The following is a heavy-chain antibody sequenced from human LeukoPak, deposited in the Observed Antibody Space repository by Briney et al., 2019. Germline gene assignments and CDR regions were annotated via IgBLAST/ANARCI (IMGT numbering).Heavy chain of an antibody. V-gene: IGHV4-39*01. D-gene: IGHD4-11*01. J-gene: IGHJ4*02. CDR3: ARHDYSNPRVDY. CDR1: GDSISSSSYC. CDR2: IYNSANT. Sequence: SETLSLTCTVSGDSISSSSYCWDWIRQPPGKGLEWIGNIYNSANTHYNPSLKTRITMSVDTSKNQFSLKLSSVTAADTAVYYCARHDYSNPRVDYWGQGTLVTVSS.